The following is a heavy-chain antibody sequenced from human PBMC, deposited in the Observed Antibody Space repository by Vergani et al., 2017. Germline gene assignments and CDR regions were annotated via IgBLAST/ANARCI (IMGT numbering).Heavy chain of an antibody. CDR2: INAGNGNT. CDR3: AKGGYSYGPYFDY. Sequence: QVQLVQSGAEVKKPGASVKVSCKASGYTFTSYAKHWVRQAPGQRLEWMGWINAGNGNTKYSQKFQGRVTITRETSASTAYMELSSLRSEDTAVYYCAKGGYSYGPYFDYWGQGTLVTVSS. CDR1: GYTFTSYA. J-gene: IGHJ4*02. D-gene: IGHD5-18*01. V-gene: IGHV1-3*01.